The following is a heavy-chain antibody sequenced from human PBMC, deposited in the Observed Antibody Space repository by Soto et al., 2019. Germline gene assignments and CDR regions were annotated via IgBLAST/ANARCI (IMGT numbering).Heavy chain of an antibody. J-gene: IGHJ4*02. CDR2: ISYSASS. CDR3: ARAHTYYYDFNGYSKQSFHFDS. D-gene: IGHD3-22*01. V-gene: IGHV4-31*03. Sequence: NPSETLSLTCNVSGVSISSGGYYWNWIRQVPGRGLEWIGYISYSASSFYNPSLESRVSVSIDTSGNQFSLKLSSMAAADTAVYFCARAHTYYYDFNGYSKQSFHFDSWGQGTLVTVSS. CDR1: GVSISSGGYY.